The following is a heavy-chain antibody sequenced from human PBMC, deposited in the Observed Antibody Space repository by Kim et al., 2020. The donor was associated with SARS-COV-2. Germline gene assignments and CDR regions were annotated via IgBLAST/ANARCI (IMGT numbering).Heavy chain of an antibody. V-gene: IGHV3-21*01. J-gene: IGHJ4*02. Sequence: DSGKGRFTISSDNAKNSLYLQMNSLRAEDTAVYYCAREEVNYYGSGSYGDWGQGTLVTVSS. CDR3: AREEVNYYGSGSYGD. D-gene: IGHD3-10*01.